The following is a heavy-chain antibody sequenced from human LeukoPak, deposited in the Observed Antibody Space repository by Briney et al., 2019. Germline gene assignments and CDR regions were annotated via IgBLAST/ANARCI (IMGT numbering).Heavy chain of an antibody. V-gene: IGHV3-30*02. D-gene: IGHD2-21*02. J-gene: IGHJ4*02. CDR2: IGYDGISN. Sequence: GGSLRLSCAASGFTFRDYGMNWVRQAPGKVLEWVTFIGYDGISNFYADSVKGRFTISRDNSKNTLYLQMNSLRPEDTAVYYCAKGGSSGDHAFDYWGQGTLVTVSS. CDR1: GFTFRDYG. CDR3: AKGGSSGDHAFDY.